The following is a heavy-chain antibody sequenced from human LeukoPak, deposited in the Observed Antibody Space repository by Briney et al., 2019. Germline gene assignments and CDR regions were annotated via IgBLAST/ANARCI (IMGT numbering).Heavy chain of an antibody. CDR2: INHSGST. V-gene: IGHV4-39*07. Sequence: PSETLSLTCTVSGGSISSSNYCWGWLRQPPGKGLEWIGEINHSGSTNYNPSLKSRVTISVDTSKNQFSLKLSSVTAADTAVYYCARDRSYGSGWFGSRRRAFDIWGQGTMVTVSS. CDR1: GGSISSSNYC. CDR3: ARDRSYGSGWFGSRRRAFDI. D-gene: IGHD6-19*01. J-gene: IGHJ3*02.